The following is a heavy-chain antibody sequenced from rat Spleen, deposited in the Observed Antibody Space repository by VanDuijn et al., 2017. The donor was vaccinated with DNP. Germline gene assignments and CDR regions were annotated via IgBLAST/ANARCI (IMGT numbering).Heavy chain of an antibody. D-gene: IGHD1-11*01. CDR3: ARPATEGTYYFDY. CDR1: GFTFSDYY. V-gene: IGHV5-20*01. J-gene: IGHJ2*01. CDR2: VSYDGGST. Sequence: EVQLVESGGGLVQPGRSLKLSCAASGFTFSDYYMAWVRQAPTKGLEWVASVSYDGGSTYYRDSVKGRFTISRDNAKNTQYLQMDSLRSEDTATYYCARPATEGTYYFDYWGQGVMVTVSS.